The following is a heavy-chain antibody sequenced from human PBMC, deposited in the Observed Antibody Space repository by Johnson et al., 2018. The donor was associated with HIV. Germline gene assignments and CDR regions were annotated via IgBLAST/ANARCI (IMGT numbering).Heavy chain of an antibody. J-gene: IGHJ3*02. V-gene: IGHV3-64*01. CDR1: GFTFSDYY. CDR3: ARVGDGNNKNAFDI. CDR2: ISSNGGST. D-gene: IGHD5-24*01. Sequence: VQLVESGGGLVKPGGSLRLSCAASGFTFSDYYMSWIRQAPGKGLEWVSYISSNGGSTYYANSVKGRFTISRDNSKNTLYLQMGSLRAEDMAVYYCARVGDGNNKNAFDIWGQGTMVTVSS.